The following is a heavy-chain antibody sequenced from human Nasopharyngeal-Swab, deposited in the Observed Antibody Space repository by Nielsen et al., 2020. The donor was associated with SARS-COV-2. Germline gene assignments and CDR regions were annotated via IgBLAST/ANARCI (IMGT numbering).Heavy chain of an antibody. V-gene: IGHV4-59*01. CDR2: IYYSGST. J-gene: IGHJ5*02. D-gene: IGHD3-16*02. Sequence: GSLRLSCTVSGGSISRYYWSWIRQPPGKGLAWIGYIYYSGSTNYNPSLKSRVTISVDTSKNQFSLKLSSVNAADTAVYYCAREGGLDYDDVWGSYRPSNWFEPWGQGTLVNVSS. CDR3: AREGGLDYDDVWGSYRPSNWFEP. CDR1: GGSISRYY.